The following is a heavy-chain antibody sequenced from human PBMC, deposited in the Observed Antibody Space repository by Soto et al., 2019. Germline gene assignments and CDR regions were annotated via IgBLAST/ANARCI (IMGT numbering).Heavy chain of an antibody. CDR3: ATGDRIAAADYFDY. D-gene: IGHD6-13*01. V-gene: IGHV1-24*01. CDR1: GYTLTELS. J-gene: IGHJ4*02. CDR2: FDPEDGET. Sequence: GASVKVSCKVSGYTLTELSMHWVRQAPGKGLEWMGGFDPEDGETIYAQKFQGRVTMTEDTSTDTAYMELSSLRSEDTAVYYCATGDRIAAADYFDYWGQGTLVTVSS.